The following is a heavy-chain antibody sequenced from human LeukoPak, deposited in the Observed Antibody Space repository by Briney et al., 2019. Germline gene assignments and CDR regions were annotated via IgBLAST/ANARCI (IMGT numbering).Heavy chain of an antibody. D-gene: IGHD6-6*01. CDR3: ARAKSMTFDC. CDR2: ISYDGSNK. Sequence: GGSLRLSCAASGFTFSSYAMHWVRQAPGKGLEWVAVISYDGSNKYYADSVKGRFTISRDNSKNTLYLQMNSLRAEDTAVYYCARAKSMTFDCWGQGTLVTVSS. CDR1: GFTFSSYA. V-gene: IGHV3-30*04. J-gene: IGHJ4*02.